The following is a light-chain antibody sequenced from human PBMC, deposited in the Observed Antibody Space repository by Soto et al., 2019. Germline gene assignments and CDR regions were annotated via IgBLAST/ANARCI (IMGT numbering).Light chain of an antibody. V-gene: IGKV1-5*03. J-gene: IGKJ4*01. CDR2: KAS. CDR3: QQYNSYPLS. Sequence: EIQMTQSPSTLSASVGDRVTITCRASQSISNWLAWYQQKPGKVPKLLIYKASSLQSGVPSRFSGSGSGTEFTLTISXLQPDDFASYYCQQYNSYPLSFGGGTKV. CDR1: QSISNW.